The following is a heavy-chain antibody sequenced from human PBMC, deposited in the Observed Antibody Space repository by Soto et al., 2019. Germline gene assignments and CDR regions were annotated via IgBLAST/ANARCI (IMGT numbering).Heavy chain of an antibody. V-gene: IGHV4-34*01. CDR3: ARRFIVVVPAAIGSVVSYYMDV. Sequence: SETLSLTCAVYGGSFSGYYWSWIRQPPGKGLEWIGEINHSGSTNYNPSLKSRVTISVDTSKNQVSLKLSSVTAADTAVYYCARRFIVVVPAAIGSVVSYYMDVWGKGTTVTVSS. J-gene: IGHJ6*03. D-gene: IGHD2-2*01. CDR2: INHSGST. CDR1: GGSFSGYY.